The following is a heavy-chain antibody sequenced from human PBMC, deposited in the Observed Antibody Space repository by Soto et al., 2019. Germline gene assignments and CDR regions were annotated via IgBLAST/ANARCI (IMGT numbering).Heavy chain of an antibody. D-gene: IGHD6-13*01. J-gene: IGHJ5*02. V-gene: IGHV1-46*01. Sequence: ASVKVSCKASGYTFTSYYMHWVRQAPGQRHEWMGIINPSGGSTSYAQKFQGRVTMTRDTSTSTVYMELSSLRSEDTAVYYCARQNVAAAVYGGFDPWGHGTLVTV. CDR1: GYTFTSYY. CDR3: ARQNVAAAVYGGFDP. CDR2: INPSGGST.